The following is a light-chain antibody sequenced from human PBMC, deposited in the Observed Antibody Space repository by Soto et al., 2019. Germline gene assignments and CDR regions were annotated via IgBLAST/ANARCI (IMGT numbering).Light chain of an antibody. CDR2: AAS. CDR1: QSISSY. Sequence: DIQMTQSPSSLSASVGDRVTITCRARQSISSYLNWYQQKPGKAPKLLIYAASSLQSGVPSRFSGSGSGTDVTLTISSLHREVFAASYCQQSGSTPLTLGGRTKLDIK. J-gene: IGKJ4*01. CDR3: QQSGSTPLT. V-gene: IGKV1-39*01.